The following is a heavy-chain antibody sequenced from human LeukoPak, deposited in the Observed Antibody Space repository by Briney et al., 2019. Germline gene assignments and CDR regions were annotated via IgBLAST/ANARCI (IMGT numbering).Heavy chain of an antibody. J-gene: IGHJ4*02. CDR1: AFSFSSNS. Sequence: GGCLTLSCSASAFSFSSNSMNWVRQAPGKGREYVSGMSINGGSTYYADSVKGRFTRSRDNSKNTLDLQMGSLGAEDTAVYYCVKVMGASVIWGQGTLVTVSS. CDR2: MSINGGST. CDR3: VKVMGASVI. V-gene: IGHV3-64D*06. D-gene: IGHD1-26*01.